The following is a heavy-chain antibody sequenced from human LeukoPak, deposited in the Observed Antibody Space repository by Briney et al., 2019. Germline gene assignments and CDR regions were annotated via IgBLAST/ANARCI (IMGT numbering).Heavy chain of an antibody. V-gene: IGHV4-59*01. CDR2: IYYSGGT. CDR1: GGSISSYY. Sequence: SETLSLTCTVSGGSISSYYWSWVRQPPGKGLEWVGYIYYSGGTKYNPSLKSRVTISVDTSKNQFSRKLSSVPAADTAVYYCARDTLEYCSGGSCYNWFDPQGQGILVTVSS. D-gene: IGHD2-15*01. J-gene: IGHJ5*02. CDR3: ARDTLEYCSGGSCYNWFDP.